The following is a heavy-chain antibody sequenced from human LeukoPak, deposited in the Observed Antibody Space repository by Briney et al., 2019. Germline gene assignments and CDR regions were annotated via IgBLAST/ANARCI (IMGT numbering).Heavy chain of an antibody. CDR3: ARGGLQLPDH. J-gene: IGHJ4*02. V-gene: IGHV4-61*01. D-gene: IGHD1-1*01. CDR1: GGSVTSGSYY. Sequence: SETLSLTCTVSGGSVTSGSYYWSWIRQPPGKGLEHIGCFYYRGSTKYNPSLKSRVAISVDTSKNQFSLRLSSVTAADTAVYYCARGGLQLPDHWGQGTLVTVSS. CDR2: FYYRGST.